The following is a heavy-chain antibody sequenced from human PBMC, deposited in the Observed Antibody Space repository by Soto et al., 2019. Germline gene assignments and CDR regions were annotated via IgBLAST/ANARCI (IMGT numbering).Heavy chain of an antibody. D-gene: IGHD6-6*01. CDR3: ARDGAARGNWFDP. V-gene: IGHV4-59*01. Sequence: SETLSLTCTVSGGSISSYYWSWIRQPPGKGLEWIGYIYYSGSTNYNPSLKSRVTISVDTSKNQFSLKLSSVTAADTAVYYCARDGAARGNWFDPWGQGTLVTVSS. J-gene: IGHJ5*02. CDR1: GGSISSYY. CDR2: IYYSGST.